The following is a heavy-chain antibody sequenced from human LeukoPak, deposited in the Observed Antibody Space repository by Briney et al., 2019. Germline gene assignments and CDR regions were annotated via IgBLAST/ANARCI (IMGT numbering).Heavy chain of an antibody. D-gene: IGHD3-22*01. CDR3: ARESQTYYYDINGYPRWGNFDY. Sequence: SETLSLTCTVSGGSISSSSYYWGWIRQPPGKGLEWIGSIYYSGSTYYNPSLKSRVTISVDTSKNQFSLKLSSVTAADTAVYYCARESQTYYYDINGYPRWGNFDYWGQGTLVTVSS. J-gene: IGHJ4*02. CDR2: IYYSGST. V-gene: IGHV4-39*07. CDR1: GGSISSSSYY.